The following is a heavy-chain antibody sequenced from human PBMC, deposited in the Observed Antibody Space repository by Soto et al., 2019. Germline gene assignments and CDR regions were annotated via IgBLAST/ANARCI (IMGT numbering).Heavy chain of an antibody. CDR2: ISWDGGST. J-gene: IGHJ6*02. CDR1: GFTFDDYT. CDR3: AKAYDSSGYYWEDYYGMDV. V-gene: IGHV3-43*01. Sequence: GGSLRLSCAASGFTFDDYTMHWVRQAPGKGLEWVSLISWDGGSTYYADSVKGRFTISRDNSKNSLYLQMNSLRTEDTALYYCAKAYDSSGYYWEDYYGMDVWGQGTTVTVSS. D-gene: IGHD3-22*01.